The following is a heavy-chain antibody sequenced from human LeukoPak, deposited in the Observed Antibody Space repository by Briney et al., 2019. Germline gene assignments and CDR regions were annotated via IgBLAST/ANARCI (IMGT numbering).Heavy chain of an antibody. J-gene: IGHJ3*02. Sequence: SETLSLTCTVSGGSISSSSYYWGWIRQPPGKGLEWIGSIYYSGSTYYNPSLKSRVTISVDTSKNQFSLQLSSVTPEDTAVYYCAREPIASAGFNAFDIWGQGTMVTVSS. D-gene: IGHD6-13*01. CDR3: AREPIASAGFNAFDI. CDR2: IYYSGST. V-gene: IGHV4-39*02. CDR1: GGSISSSSYY.